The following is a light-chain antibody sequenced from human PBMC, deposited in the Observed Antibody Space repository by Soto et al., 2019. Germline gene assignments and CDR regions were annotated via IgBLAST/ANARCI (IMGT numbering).Light chain of an antibody. V-gene: IGKV3-11*01. J-gene: IGKJ1*01. CDR2: DAS. CDR1: QSVSIN. CDR3: QQRSNWLT. Sequence: DIVMTQSPATLSVSPGERATLSCRASQSVSINLAWYQQKPGQAPRLLIYDASNRATGIPARFSGSGSGTDFTLTISSLEPEDFAVYYCQQRSNWLTFGQGTKVDIK.